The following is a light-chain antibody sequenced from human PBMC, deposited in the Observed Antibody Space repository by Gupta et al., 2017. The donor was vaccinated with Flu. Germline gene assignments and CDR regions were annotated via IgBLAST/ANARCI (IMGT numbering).Light chain of an antibody. V-gene: IGKV2-28*01. CDR3: RQALQTPRT. J-gene: IGKJ1*01. CDR1: QSLLHSDGYTY. CDR2: LGS. Sequence: DIVMTQSPLSLPVTPGEPASISCRSSQSLLHSDGYTYLDWYLQKPGQSPQLLIYLGSNRASGAPDRFSGSGSGTDFTLKISSVEAEDVGVYYCRQALQTPRTFGQGTKVEIK.